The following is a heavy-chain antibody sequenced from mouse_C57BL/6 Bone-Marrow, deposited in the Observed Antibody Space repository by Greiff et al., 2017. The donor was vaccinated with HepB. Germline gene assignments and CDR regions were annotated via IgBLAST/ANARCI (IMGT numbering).Heavy chain of an antibody. D-gene: IGHD2-4*01. V-gene: IGHV1-81*01. J-gene: IGHJ2*01. CDR1: GYTFTSYG. CDR2: IYPRSGNT. CDR3: ARQRDSYYFDY. Sequence: QVQLQQSGAELARPGASVKLSCKASGYTFTSYGISWVKQRTGKGLEWIGEIYPRSGNTYYNEKFKGKATLTADKSSSTAYMELRSLTSEDSAVYFCARQRDSYYFDYWGQGTTLTVSS.